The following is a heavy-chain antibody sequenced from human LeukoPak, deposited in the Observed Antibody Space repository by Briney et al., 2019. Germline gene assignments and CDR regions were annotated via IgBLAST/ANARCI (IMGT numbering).Heavy chain of an antibody. V-gene: IGHV3-30*09. CDR1: GFTFSSYA. CDR2: ISYDGSNK. Sequence: TGGSLRLSCAASGFTFSSYAMHWVRQAPGKGLEWVAVISYDGSNKYYADSVKGRFAISRDNAQNSLYLQMNSLRAEDTAVYYCARHGAVAGIRNGFDIWGQGTMVTVSS. D-gene: IGHD6-19*01. J-gene: IGHJ3*02. CDR3: ARHGAVAGIRNGFDI.